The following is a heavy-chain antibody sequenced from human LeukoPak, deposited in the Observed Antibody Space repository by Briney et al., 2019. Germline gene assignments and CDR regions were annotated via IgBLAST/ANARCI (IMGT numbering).Heavy chain of an antibody. CDR3: ARVRRITIFGVVIANQFDY. V-gene: IGHV4-34*01. Sequence: MTGGSLRLSCAASGFTFSSYAMSWVRQAPGKGLEWIGEINHSGSTNYNPSLKSRVTISVDTSKNQFSLKLSSVTAADTAVYYCARVRRITIFGVVIANQFDYWGQGTLVTVSS. CDR2: INHSGST. J-gene: IGHJ4*02. CDR1: GFTFSSYA. D-gene: IGHD3-3*01.